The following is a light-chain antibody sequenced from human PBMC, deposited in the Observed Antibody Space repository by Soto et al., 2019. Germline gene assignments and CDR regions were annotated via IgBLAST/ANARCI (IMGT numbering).Light chain of an antibody. Sequence: QSVLTQPPSASGSPGQSVTISCTGSSSDVGGYNYVSWYQHHPGKAPKLMIYEVSKRPSGVPDRFSGSKSGNTASLTVSGLQAEDEAGYYCSSYAGNNKYVFGTGTKVTVL. CDR1: SSDVGGYNY. J-gene: IGLJ1*01. V-gene: IGLV2-8*01. CDR2: EVS. CDR3: SSYAGNNKYV.